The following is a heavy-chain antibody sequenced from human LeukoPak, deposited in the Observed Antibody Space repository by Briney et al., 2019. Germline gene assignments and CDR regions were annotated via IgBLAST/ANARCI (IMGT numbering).Heavy chain of an antibody. D-gene: IGHD2-2*01. CDR1: GFTLSSYG. CDR3: ARAPTVLVGYCSSSSCQADY. V-gene: IGHV3-33*01. Sequence: GGSLRLSCAASGFTLSSYGMHWVRQAPGKGLEWVAVTWYDGSKEYYADSVKGRFTISRDIFKNTLYLQMNSLRVEDTAVYYCARAPTVLVGYCSSSSCQADYWGQGTLVTVSS. J-gene: IGHJ4*02. CDR2: TWYDGSKE.